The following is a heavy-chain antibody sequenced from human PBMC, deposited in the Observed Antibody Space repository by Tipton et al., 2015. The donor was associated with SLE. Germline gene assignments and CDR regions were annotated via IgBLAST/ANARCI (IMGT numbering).Heavy chain of an antibody. CDR3: PIYYHDSTGLHWFDP. D-gene: IGHD3-22*01. Sequence: TLSLTCNVSGGSISSGGYYWSWIRQHPGKGLEWIGYTYYSGSPYYNPSLKSLVTISLDMSKNQFSLRLSSVTAADTAVYYCPIYYHDSTGLHWFDPWGQGTLVTVSS. CDR1: GGSISSGGYY. J-gene: IGHJ5*02. CDR2: TYYSGSP. V-gene: IGHV4-31*01.